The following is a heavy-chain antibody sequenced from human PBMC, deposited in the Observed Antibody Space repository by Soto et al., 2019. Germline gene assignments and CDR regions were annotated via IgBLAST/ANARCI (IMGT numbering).Heavy chain of an antibody. CDR3: AGSPIIEAAGTRMGWFDP. V-gene: IGHV4-34*01. D-gene: IGHD6-13*01. J-gene: IGHJ5*02. Sequence: QVQLQQWGAGLLKPSETLSLTCAVYGGSFSGYYWTWIRQPPGKGLEWIGEMYESGRSNYTPSLKSRVSISLDTPTNQFSLRLSSVTAADTAVYYCAGSPIIEAAGTRMGWFDPWGQGTLVTVSS. CDR2: MYESGRS. CDR1: GGSFSGYY.